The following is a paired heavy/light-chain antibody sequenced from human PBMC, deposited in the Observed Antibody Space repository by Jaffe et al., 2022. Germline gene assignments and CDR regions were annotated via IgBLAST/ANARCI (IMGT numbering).Light chain of an antibody. CDR2: DAS. CDR3: QHYSGLPLT. V-gene: IGKV3-20*01. Sequence: EIVLTQSPGTLSLSPGERATLSCRASQTVSSNFLAWYQQKPGQAPRLLIFDASNRATGIPDRFSGSGSGTDFTLTISRVEPEDSAVYFCQHYSGLPLTFGGGTKVEIK. CDR1: QTVSSNF. J-gene: IGKJ4*01.
Heavy chain of an antibody. J-gene: IGHJ4*02. Sequence: VQLVESGGGLVKPGGSLRLSCAASGFTFSTYSMNWVRQAPGKGLEWVSSVSSRSDYIHYTDAVKGRFTISRDNAKSSLFLQMNSLRVEDTAVYYCARDRGYEGYDNFDFWGQGTLVTVSS. CDR1: GFTFSTYS. D-gene: IGHD5-12*01. CDR3: ARDRGYEGYDNFDF. CDR2: VSSRSDYI. V-gene: IGHV3-21*01.